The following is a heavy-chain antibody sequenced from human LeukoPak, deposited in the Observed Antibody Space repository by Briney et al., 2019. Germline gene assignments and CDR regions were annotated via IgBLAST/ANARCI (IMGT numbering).Heavy chain of an antibody. Sequence: SETLSLTCTVSGGSISSYYWSWIRQPPGRGLEWIGYIYYSGSTNYNPSLKSRVTLSLDSSKSQFALKVTSVTAADTAVYYCARVYGPRPFWSGYSPRVYYFDYWGQGTLVTVSS. CDR3: ARVYGPRPFWSGYSPRVYYFDY. CDR1: GGSISSYY. J-gene: IGHJ4*02. V-gene: IGHV4-59*01. CDR2: IYYSGST. D-gene: IGHD3-3*01.